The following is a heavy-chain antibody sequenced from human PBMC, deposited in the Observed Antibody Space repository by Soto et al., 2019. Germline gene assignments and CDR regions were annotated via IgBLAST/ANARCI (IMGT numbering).Heavy chain of an antibody. CDR1: GFTFEDYA. CDR3: ARKFAARYYYDY. CDR2: IYSGGST. J-gene: IGHJ4*02. V-gene: IGHV3-53*01. D-gene: IGHD6-25*01. Sequence: GGSLRLSCAASGFTFEDYAMHWVRQAPGKGLEWVSGIYSGGSTYYADSVKGRFTISRDNSKNTPYLQMNSLRAEDTDVYYCARKFAARYYYDYWGQGTLVTVSS.